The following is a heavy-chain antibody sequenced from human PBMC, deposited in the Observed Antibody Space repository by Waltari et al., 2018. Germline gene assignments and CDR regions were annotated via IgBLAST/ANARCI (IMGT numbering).Heavy chain of an antibody. D-gene: IGHD1-26*01. Sequence: EVQLVQSGAEVKKPGATVKISCKASGYTFTDYYMHWVQQAPGKGLEWMGRGDREDGETIYAEKFQGRVTITADTYTDTDYMELSSLRSEDTAVYYCATSIIVGATNGDYWGQGTLVTVSS. CDR3: ATSIIVGATNGDY. CDR1: GYTFTDYY. V-gene: IGHV1-69-2*01. CDR2: GDREDGET. J-gene: IGHJ4*02.